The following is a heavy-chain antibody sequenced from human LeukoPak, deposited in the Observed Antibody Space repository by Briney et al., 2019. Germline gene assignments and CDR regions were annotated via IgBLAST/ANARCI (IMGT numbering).Heavy chain of an antibody. V-gene: IGHV4-59*08. J-gene: IGHJ4*02. CDR2: IYYSGST. D-gene: IGHD5-18*01. CDR3: ARRHIYGYYFDY. CDR1: GGSISSYY. Sequence: PSETLSLTCTVSGGSISSYYWSWIRQPPGKGLEWIGYIYYSGSTNYNPSLKSRLTIPVDTSKNQFSLKLSSVTAADTAVYYCARRHIYGYYFDYWGQGTLVTVSS.